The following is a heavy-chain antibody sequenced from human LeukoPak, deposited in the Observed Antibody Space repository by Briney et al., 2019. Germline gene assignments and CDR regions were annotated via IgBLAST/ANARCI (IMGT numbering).Heavy chain of an antibody. D-gene: IGHD3-10*01. Sequence: PGGSLRLSCAASGFTFSIYGMHWVRQAPGKGLEWVAFIRYDGSNKYYADSVKGRFTISRDNSKNTLYLQMNSLRAEDTAVYYCAREVYYYGSGSYPFYWGRGTLVTVSS. CDR1: GFTFSIYG. CDR2: IRYDGSNK. J-gene: IGHJ4*02. V-gene: IGHV3-30*02. CDR3: AREVYYYGSGSYPFY.